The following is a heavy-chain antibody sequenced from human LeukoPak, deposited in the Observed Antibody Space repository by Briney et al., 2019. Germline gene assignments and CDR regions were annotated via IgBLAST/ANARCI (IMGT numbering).Heavy chain of an antibody. CDR2: IYYSGST. Sequence: SETLSLTCAVYGGSFSGYYWSWIRQPPGKGLEWIGYIYYSGSTNYNPSLKSRVTISVDTSKNQFSLKLSSVTAADTAVYYCARGYDSTPSYYFDYWGQGTLVTVSS. D-gene: IGHD3-22*01. J-gene: IGHJ4*02. CDR3: ARGYDSTPSYYFDY. CDR1: GGSFSGYY. V-gene: IGHV4-59*01.